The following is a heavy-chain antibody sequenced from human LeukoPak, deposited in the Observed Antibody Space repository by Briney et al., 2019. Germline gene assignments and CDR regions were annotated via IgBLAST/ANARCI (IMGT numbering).Heavy chain of an antibody. CDR2: IWYDGSNK. CDR1: GFTFSSYG. V-gene: IGHV3-30*02. J-gene: IGHJ4*02. Sequence: PGGSLRLSCAASGFTFSSYGMHWVRQAPGNGLEWVALIWYDGSNKNYADSVKGRFTISRDNSKNTLYLQMNSLRAEDTAVYYCARENGDYEFDYWGQGTLVTVSS. CDR3: ARENGDYEFDY. D-gene: IGHD4-17*01.